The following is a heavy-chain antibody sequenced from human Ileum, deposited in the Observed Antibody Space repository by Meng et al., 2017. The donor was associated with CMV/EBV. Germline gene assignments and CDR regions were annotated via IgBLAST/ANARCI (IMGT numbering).Heavy chain of an antibody. CDR3: ARDVSGSYGRIYCYYGMDV. J-gene: IGHJ6*02. Sequence: GSLRLSCTVSGGSISSYYWSWIRQPPGKGLEWIGYIHYSGSTNYNPSPKSRVTISVDTSKNQFSLKLSSVTAADTAVYYCARDVSGSYGRIYCYYGMDVWGQGTTVTVSS. V-gene: IGHV4-59*01. CDR2: IHYSGST. D-gene: IGHD1-26*01. CDR1: GGSISSYY.